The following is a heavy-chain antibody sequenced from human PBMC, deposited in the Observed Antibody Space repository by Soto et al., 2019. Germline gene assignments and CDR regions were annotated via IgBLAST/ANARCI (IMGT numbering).Heavy chain of an antibody. D-gene: IGHD1-26*01. CDR3: ARAGSTDSRPFDY. CDR1: GGSISSGDYY. J-gene: IGHJ4*02. Sequence: SETLSLTCTVSGGSISSGDYYWSWIRQPPGKGLEWIGYIYYSGSTYYSPSLKSRVTISVDTSKNQFSLKPSSVTAADTAVYYCARAGSTDSRPFDYWGQGTLVTVSS. CDR2: IYYSGST. V-gene: IGHV4-30-4*01.